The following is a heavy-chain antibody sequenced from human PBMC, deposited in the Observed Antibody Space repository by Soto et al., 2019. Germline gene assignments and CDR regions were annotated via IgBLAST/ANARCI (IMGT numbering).Heavy chain of an antibody. CDR3: ARVSGSYYGWSDY. V-gene: IGHV1-69*06. CDR2: IIPIFGTP. Sequence: QVQLVQSGAEVKKPGSSVKVSCKASGVTFSNYAITWVRQAPGQGLDWMGGIIPIFGTPNYAQKFQGRVTITADKSTSTAYMELSSLRSEDTAVYYCARVSGSYYGWSDYWGQGTLVTVSS. CDR1: GVTFSNYA. D-gene: IGHD1-26*01. J-gene: IGHJ4*02.